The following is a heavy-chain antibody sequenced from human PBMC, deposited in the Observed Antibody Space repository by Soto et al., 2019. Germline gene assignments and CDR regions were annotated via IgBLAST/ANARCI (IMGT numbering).Heavy chain of an antibody. D-gene: IGHD6-19*01. V-gene: IGHV3-23*01. CDR3: ARRDNSGWYSLDY. Sequence: GGSLRLSCAASGFIFSNYPMSWVRQAPGKGLKWVSSVSPSGSNTYYADSVKGRFTMSRDNSENRLHLQVNSLRAEDTAVYFCARRDNSGWYSLDYWGQGTLVTVSS. CDR1: GFIFSNYP. J-gene: IGHJ4*02. CDR2: VSPSGSNT.